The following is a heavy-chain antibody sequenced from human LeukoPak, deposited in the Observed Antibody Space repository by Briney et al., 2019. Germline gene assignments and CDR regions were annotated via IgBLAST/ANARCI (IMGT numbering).Heavy chain of an antibody. CDR1: GFTFSSYG. CDR3: AREGWTYCVGECNSDDAFDM. CDR2: IWYDGSNK. V-gene: IGHV3-33*01. Sequence: GRSLRLSCAASGFTFSSYGMHWVRQAPGKGLEWVAVIWYDGSNKYYADSVKGRFTISRDNSKNTLYLQMNSLRAEDTAVYYCAREGWTYCVGECNSDDAFDMWGQGTMVTVSS. D-gene: IGHD2-21*01. J-gene: IGHJ3*02.